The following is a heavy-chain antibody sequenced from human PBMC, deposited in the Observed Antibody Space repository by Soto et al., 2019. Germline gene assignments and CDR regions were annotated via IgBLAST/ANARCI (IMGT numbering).Heavy chain of an antibody. Sequence: EVQLVESGGGLVQPGGSLRLSCTVSGFTFNHYWMNWVRQAPGKGLEWLANIKQDGSDKYYVDSVKGRFTISRANVENSLDLQMNGLRAEDTAVYHSVSGRAFGDWGQGTLVTVSS. CDR3: VSGRAFGD. V-gene: IGHV3-7*01. J-gene: IGHJ4*02. CDR2: IKQDGSDK. D-gene: IGHD6-19*01. CDR1: GFTFNHYW.